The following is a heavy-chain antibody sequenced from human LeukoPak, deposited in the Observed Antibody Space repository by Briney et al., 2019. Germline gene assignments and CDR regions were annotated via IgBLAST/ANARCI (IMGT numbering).Heavy chain of an antibody. CDR2: ISGSGGST. Sequence: PGGSLRLSCAASGFTFSSYAMSWVRQAPGKGLEWVSAISGSGGSTYYADSVKGRFTISRDNSKNTLYLQMNSLRAEDTAVYYRANEEQWLSDQYFDYWGQGTLVTVSS. CDR3: ANEEQWLSDQYFDY. CDR1: GFTFSSYA. D-gene: IGHD6-19*01. J-gene: IGHJ4*02. V-gene: IGHV3-23*01.